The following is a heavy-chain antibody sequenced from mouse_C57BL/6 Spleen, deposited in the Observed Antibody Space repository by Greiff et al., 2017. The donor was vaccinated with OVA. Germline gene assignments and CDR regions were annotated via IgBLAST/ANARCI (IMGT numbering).Heavy chain of an antibody. CDR1: GYTFTSYW. D-gene: IGHD1-1*01. Sequence: VQLQQSGAELVRPGTSVKLSCNASGYTFTSYWMHWVKQRPGQGLEWIGVIDPSDSYTNYNQKFKGKATLTVDTSSSTAYMQLSSLTSEDSAVYYCAIITAVVARAMDYWGQGTSVTVSS. V-gene: IGHV1-59*01. CDR2: IDPSDSYT. CDR3: AIITAVVARAMDY. J-gene: IGHJ4*01.